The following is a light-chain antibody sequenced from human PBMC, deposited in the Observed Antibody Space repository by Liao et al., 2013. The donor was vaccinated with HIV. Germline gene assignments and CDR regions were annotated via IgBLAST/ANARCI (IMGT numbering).Light chain of an antibody. Sequence: SYELTQPPSVSVAPGKTARITCGGNNIGSKSVHWYQQKPGQAPVLVIYYDSDRPSGIPERFSGSNSGNTATLTISRVEAGDEADYYCQAWDSTIAYVFGTGTKVTVL. CDR1: NIGSKS. V-gene: IGLV3-21*01. CDR3: QAWDSTIAYV. CDR2: YDS. J-gene: IGLJ1*01.